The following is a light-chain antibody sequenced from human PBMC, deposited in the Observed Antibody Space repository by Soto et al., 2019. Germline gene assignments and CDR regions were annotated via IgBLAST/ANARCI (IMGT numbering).Light chain of an antibody. J-gene: IGLJ2*01. V-gene: IGLV1-44*01. CDR1: SSNIGSNT. Sequence: QSVLTQPPSSSGTPGQRVTISCSGSSSNIGSNTVNWYQQLPGTAPKLVIYSNNQRPSGVPDRFSGSKSGTSASLAISGLQSKDEADYYCVAWDDSLNGYVVFGGGTQLTVL. CDR3: VAWDDSLNGYVV. CDR2: SNN.